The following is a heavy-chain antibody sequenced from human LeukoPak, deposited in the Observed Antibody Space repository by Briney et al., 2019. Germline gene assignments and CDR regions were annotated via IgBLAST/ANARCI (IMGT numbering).Heavy chain of an antibody. CDR3: ARLYEPVINDSREPPYFLVV. V-gene: IGHV4-34*01. D-gene: IGHD3-22*01. J-gene: IGHJ6*04. CDR1: GGTCSGYY. CDR2: INHSGST. Sequence: SETLSLTCSVYGGTCSGYYWSWIRQPPGTGLEWIGEINHSGSTNYNPSLKSRVTISVDTSKNQFSLKLSSVTAADTAVYYCARLYEPVINDSREPPYFLVVRGDGNTVTVSS.